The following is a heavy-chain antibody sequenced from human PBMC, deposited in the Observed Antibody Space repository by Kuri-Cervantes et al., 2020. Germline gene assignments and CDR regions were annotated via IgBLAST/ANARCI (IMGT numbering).Heavy chain of an antibody. D-gene: IGHD6-13*01. V-gene: IGHV3-30*17. CDR1: GFTFRNYA. Sequence: GESLKISCAASGFTFRNYAMHWVRQAPGKGLECVAAISYDGSTHYYADSVKGRFTISRDNSQNTLFLQMNSLRTDDTAVYFCATMSGSWRKGWFAPWGQGTLVTVSS. CDR3: ATMSGSWRKGWFAP. J-gene: IGHJ5*02. CDR2: ISYDGSTH.